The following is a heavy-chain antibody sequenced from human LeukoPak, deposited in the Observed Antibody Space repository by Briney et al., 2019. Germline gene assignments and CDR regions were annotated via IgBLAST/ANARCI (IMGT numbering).Heavy chain of an antibody. D-gene: IGHD3-10*01. CDR2: IDSGGTTT. V-gene: IGHV3-74*01. J-gene: IGHJ3*01. Sequence: PGGSLRLSCAASGFTFSNYWIHWVRQVPGKGLVWVSRIDSGGTTTRYADSVKGRFTISRDNAKNTVYLQMNSLTAEDTAVYYCARHIYGAGSPTGGAFDVWGQGTMVTVSS. CDR3: ARHIYGAGSPTGGAFDV. CDR1: GFTFSNYW.